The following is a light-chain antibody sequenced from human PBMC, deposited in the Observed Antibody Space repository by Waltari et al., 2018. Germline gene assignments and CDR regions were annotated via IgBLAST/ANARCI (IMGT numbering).Light chain of an antibody. J-gene: IGKJ1*01. CDR1: QSLLNIDGKTY. CDR3: MQSTQLPLA. Sequence: EIVMTQTPLSLSVTPGQPASISCRSSQSLLNIDGKTYLYWYVQKPGQPPQLLIHEVSNRFSGVPDMLSGSGSGTDFTLKISRVDAEDVGVYYCMQSTQLPLAFGQGTKVEIK. V-gene: IGKV2D-29*01. CDR2: EVS.